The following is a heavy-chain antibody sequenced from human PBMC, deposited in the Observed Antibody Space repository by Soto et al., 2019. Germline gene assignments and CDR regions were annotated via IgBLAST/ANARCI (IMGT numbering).Heavy chain of an antibody. CDR1: GGSFSGYY. D-gene: IGHD4-17*01. V-gene: IGHV4-34*01. CDR2: INHSGST. CDR3: ASTVTTTYYFDY. J-gene: IGHJ4*02. Sequence: LSLTCAVYGGSFSGYYWSWIRQPPGKGLEWIGEINHSGSTNYNPSLKSRVTISVDTSKNQFSLKLSSVTAADTAVYYCASTVTTTYYFDYWGQGTLVTVSS.